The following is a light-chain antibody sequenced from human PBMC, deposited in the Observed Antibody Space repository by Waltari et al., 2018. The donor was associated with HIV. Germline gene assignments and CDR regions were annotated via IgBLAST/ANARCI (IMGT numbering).Light chain of an antibody. Sequence: SYVLTQPPSVSVAPGQTATLTWGRNNFGRQSVHWYQQKPGQAPLLVVYDDRDRPSGIPERFSGSNSGSTATLTITRVEAGDEADYYCQVWDSRSDHVLFGRGTKLTVL. V-gene: IGLV3-21*02. CDR3: QVWDSRSDHVL. CDR1: NFGRQS. CDR2: DDR. J-gene: IGLJ2*01.